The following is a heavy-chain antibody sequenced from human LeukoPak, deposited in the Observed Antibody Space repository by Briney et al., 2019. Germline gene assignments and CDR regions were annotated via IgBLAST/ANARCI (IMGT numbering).Heavy chain of an antibody. Sequence: ASVKVSCKTYGYTFTSHGISWVRQAPGQGLEWMGWISAFNGETHYAQNLQGRVTMTTDTSTSTAYMELRSLRSDDTAVHYCARDPSNTSGRYTYFDYWGQGTLVTVS. CDR1: GYTFTSHG. J-gene: IGHJ4*02. D-gene: IGHD3-16*02. V-gene: IGHV1-18*01. CDR3: ARDPSNTSGRYTYFDY. CDR2: ISAFNGET.